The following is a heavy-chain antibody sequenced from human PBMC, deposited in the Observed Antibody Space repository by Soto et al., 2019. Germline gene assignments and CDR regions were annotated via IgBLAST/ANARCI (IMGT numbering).Heavy chain of an antibody. Sequence: ASVKVSCKVSGYTLTELSMHWVRQAPGKGLEWMGGFDPEDGETIYAQKFQGRVTMTEDTSTDTAYMELSSLRSEDTAVYYCATEKYYDILTGSNWFDPWGQGTLVTVSS. CDR1: GYTLTELS. CDR3: ATEKYYDILTGSNWFDP. CDR2: FDPEDGET. D-gene: IGHD3-9*01. J-gene: IGHJ5*02. V-gene: IGHV1-24*01.